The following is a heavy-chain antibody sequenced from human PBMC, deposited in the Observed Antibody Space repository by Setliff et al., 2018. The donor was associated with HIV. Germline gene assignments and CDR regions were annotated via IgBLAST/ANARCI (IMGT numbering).Heavy chain of an antibody. V-gene: IGHV1-46*01. CDR1: GYTFTSYY. CDR3: ARVEYYDDSSGYYYDY. D-gene: IGHD3-22*01. CDR2: INPSGGST. Sequence: ASVKVSCKASGYTFTSYYMHWVRQAPGRGLEWMGIINPSGGSTSYAQKFQGRVTMTRDTSTSTVYMELSSLRSEDTAVYYCARVEYYDDSSGYYYDYWGQGTLVTVSS. J-gene: IGHJ4*02.